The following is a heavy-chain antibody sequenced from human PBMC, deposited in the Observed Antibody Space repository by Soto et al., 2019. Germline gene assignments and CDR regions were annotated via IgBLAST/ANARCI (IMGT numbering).Heavy chain of an antibody. CDR1: GYSFTSYW. D-gene: IGHD6-6*01. Sequence: PGESLKISCKGSGYSFTSYWIGWVRQMPGKGLEWMGIIYPGDSDTRYSPSFQGQVTISADKSISTAHLQWSSLKASDTAMYYCARHVRDIAARSEQKRDYYYYGMDVWGQGTTVTVSS. CDR2: IYPGDSDT. V-gene: IGHV5-51*01. J-gene: IGHJ6*02. CDR3: ARHVRDIAARSEQKRDYYYYGMDV.